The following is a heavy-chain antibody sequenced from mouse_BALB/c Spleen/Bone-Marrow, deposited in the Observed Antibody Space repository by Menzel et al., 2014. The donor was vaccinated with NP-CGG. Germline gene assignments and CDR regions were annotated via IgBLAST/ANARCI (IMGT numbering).Heavy chain of an antibody. CDR1: GYTFTSYV. J-gene: IGHJ1*01. Sequence: SGPELVKPGASVKMSCKASGYTFTSYVMHWVKQKPGQGLEWIGNINPYNDNTKYNEKFKGKATLTPDKSSSTAYMELSSLTSEDSAVYYCARSLYGYDWYFDVWGAGTTVTVSS. CDR3: ARSLYGYDWYFDV. V-gene: IGHV1-14*01. D-gene: IGHD2-2*01. CDR2: INPYNDNT.